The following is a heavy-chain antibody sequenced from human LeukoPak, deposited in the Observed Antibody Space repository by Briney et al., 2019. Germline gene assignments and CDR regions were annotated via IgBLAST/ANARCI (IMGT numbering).Heavy chain of an antibody. CDR2: ISSSSSTI. V-gene: IGHV3-48*01. J-gene: IGHJ4*02. D-gene: IGHD2-21*02. CDR1: RFTFSSYS. Sequence: PGGSLRLSCAASRFTFSSYSMNWVRQAPGKGLEWVSYISSSSSTISYADSVKGRLTISRDNAKNSLYLQMNSLRAEDTAVYYCTVTPSYWGQGTLVTVSS. CDR3: TVTPSY.